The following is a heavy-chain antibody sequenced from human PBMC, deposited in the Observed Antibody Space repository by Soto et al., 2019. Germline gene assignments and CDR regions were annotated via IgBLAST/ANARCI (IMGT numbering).Heavy chain of an antibody. CDR1: GGSFNNYV. CDR2: IIPNYEAA. CDR3: ARYWNAGTLYGAFDI. D-gene: IGHD4-17*01. V-gene: IGHV1-69*06. Sequence: QVQLVQSGAEVRKPGSSVQVSCAASGGSFNNYVISWLRQAPGHGLEWMGGIIPNYEAANYAQKFRGRLTITANKATNTSYMELNSLRPEDTATYYCARYWNAGTLYGAFDIWGQGTTGIVS. J-gene: IGHJ3*02.